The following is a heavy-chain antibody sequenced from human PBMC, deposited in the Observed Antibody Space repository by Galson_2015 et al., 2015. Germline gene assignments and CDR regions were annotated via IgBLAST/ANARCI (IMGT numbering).Heavy chain of an antibody. Sequence: SLRLSCAASGFTFDDYAMHWVQQAPGKGLEWVSGTSWNSGSIGYADSVKGRFTISGDNAKNSLYLQMNSLRAEDTALYYCAKDIPLYSSGWNAFDIWGQGTMVTVSS. CDR3: AKDIPLYSSGWNAFDI. J-gene: IGHJ3*02. D-gene: IGHD6-19*01. CDR1: GFTFDDYA. CDR2: TSWNSGSI. V-gene: IGHV3-9*01.